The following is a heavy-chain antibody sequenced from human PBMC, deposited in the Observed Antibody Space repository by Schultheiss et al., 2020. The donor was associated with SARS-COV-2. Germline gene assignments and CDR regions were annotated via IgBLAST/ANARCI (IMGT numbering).Heavy chain of an antibody. D-gene: IGHD6-6*01. Sequence: SVKVSCKASGITFSTSAVQWVRQARGQRLEWIGWIVVGTGHTNYAQKFQERITITRDMSTTTAYMELSSLGSEDTAVYYCAATVESSSGYYGMDVWGQGTTVTVSS. CDR3: AATVESSSGYYGMDV. CDR2: IVVGTGHT. V-gene: IGHV1-58*01. CDR1: GITFSTSA. J-gene: IGHJ6*02.